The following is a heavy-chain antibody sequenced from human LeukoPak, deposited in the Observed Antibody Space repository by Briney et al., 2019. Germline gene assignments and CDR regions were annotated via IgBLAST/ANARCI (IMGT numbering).Heavy chain of an antibody. CDR2: IKHDGTET. V-gene: IGHV3-7*04. CDR3: ATDRDGYRKNGYRFDY. J-gene: IGHJ4*02. D-gene: IGHD5-24*01. Sequence: GGSLSLSCAASKFTSSNYWMIWVRQAPGKGLEWVANIKHDGTETNYVDSVKGRFTISRDNAKKSLCLQMNSLRAEDSAVYYCATDRDGYRKNGYRFDYWGQGTLVAVSS. CDR1: KFTSSNYW.